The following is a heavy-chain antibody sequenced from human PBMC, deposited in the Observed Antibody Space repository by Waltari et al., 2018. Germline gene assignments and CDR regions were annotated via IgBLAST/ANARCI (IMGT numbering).Heavy chain of an antibody. CDR2: IYHGGST. D-gene: IGHD2-21*02. J-gene: IGHJ4*02. V-gene: IGHV4-38-2*01. CDR3: ARRLYGGNSDYFDY. Sequence: QVQLQESGPGLVKPSETLSLTCAVSGYSISSGYYWGWIRQPPGKGLAWIGSIYHGGSTYYNPPLKSRVTISVDTSKNQFSLKLSSVTAADTAVYYCARRLYGGNSDYFDYWGQGTLVTVSS. CDR1: GYSISSGYY.